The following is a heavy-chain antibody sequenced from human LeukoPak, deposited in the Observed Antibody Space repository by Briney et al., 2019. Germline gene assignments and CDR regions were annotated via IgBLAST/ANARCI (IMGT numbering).Heavy chain of an antibody. CDR3: ARDNSPSDGYILFDD. V-gene: IGHV3-53*01. D-gene: IGHD5-24*01. CDR1: GFTVSGNY. CDR2: IYPNGYA. Sequence: GGSLRLSCAASGFTVSGNYMNWVRQAPGKGLEWVSFIYPNGYAYYADSVKGRFTISRDNSKNTLYLQMNSLRAEDTALYFCARDNSPSDGYILFDDWGQGTLVTVSS. J-gene: IGHJ5*02.